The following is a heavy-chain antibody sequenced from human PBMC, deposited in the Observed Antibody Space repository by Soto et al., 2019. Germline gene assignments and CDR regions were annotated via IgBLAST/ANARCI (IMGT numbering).Heavy chain of an antibody. CDR1: GFTVSSNY. CDR2: IYSGGST. CDR3: ARVTLPRITLFGVPNEGDAFDI. D-gene: IGHD3-3*01. Sequence: EVQLVETGGGLIQPGGSLRLSCAASGFTVSSNYMSWVRQAPGKGLEWVSVIYSGGSTYYADSVKGRFTISRDNSKNTLYLQMNSLRAEDTAVYYCARVTLPRITLFGVPNEGDAFDIWGQGTMVTVSS. V-gene: IGHV3-53*02. J-gene: IGHJ3*02.